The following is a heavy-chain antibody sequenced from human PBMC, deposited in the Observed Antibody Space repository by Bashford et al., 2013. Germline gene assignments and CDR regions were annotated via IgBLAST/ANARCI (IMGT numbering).Heavy chain of an antibody. Sequence: WVRQAPGQGLEWMGWMNPNSGNTGYAQKFQGRVTMTWNTSISTAYMELSSLRSEDTAVYYCASYHGNYGFDYWGQGTLVTVSS. CDR3: ASYHGNYGFDY. V-gene: IGHV1-8*01. CDR2: MNPNSGNT. D-gene: IGHD4-17*01. J-gene: IGHJ4*02.